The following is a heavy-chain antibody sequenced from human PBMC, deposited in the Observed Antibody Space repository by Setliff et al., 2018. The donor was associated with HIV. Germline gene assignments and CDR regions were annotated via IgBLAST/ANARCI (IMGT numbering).Heavy chain of an antibody. CDR2: IYTSGST. V-gene: IGHV4-4*09. CDR3: ARQGGYGFWSGYYPYYYGMDV. J-gene: IGHJ6*02. D-gene: IGHD3-3*01. CDR1: GGSISSYY. Sequence: SETLSLTCTVSGGSISSYYWSWIRQPPGKGLEWIGYIYTSGSTNYNPSLKSRVTISVDTSKNQFSLKLSSVTAADTAVYYCARQGGYGFWSGYYPYYYGMDVWGQGTTVTVSS.